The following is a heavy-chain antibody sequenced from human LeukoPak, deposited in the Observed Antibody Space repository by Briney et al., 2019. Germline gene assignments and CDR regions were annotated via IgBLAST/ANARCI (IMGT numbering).Heavy chain of an antibody. J-gene: IGHJ3*02. V-gene: IGHV3-11*01. CDR2: ISSSGSTI. CDR1: GFFFGDYN. Sequence: GGSLRLSCAASGFFFGDYNMNWVRQAPGKGLEWVSYISSSGSTIYYADSVKGRFTISRDNAKNSLYLQMNSLRAEDTAVYYCARDLGITGTTAFDIWGQGTMVTVSS. D-gene: IGHD1-20*01. CDR3: ARDLGITGTTAFDI.